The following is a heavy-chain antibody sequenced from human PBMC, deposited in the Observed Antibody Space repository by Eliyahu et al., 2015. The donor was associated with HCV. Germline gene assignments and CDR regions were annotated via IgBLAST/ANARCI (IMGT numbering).Heavy chain of an antibody. J-gene: IGHJ4*02. V-gene: IGHV3-49*04. CDR1: GFXFGXYA. CDR2: IRSKAYGGTT. CDR3: TRNPYGGNSDY. D-gene: IGHD4-23*01. Sequence: EVQLVESGGGLVQPGRSLRLSCTTSGFXFGXYAMSWVRQAPGKGLEWVGFIRSKAYGGTTDYAASVKGRFTISRDDSKSIAYLQMTSLKTEDTAVYYCTRNPYGGNSDYWGQGALVTVSS.